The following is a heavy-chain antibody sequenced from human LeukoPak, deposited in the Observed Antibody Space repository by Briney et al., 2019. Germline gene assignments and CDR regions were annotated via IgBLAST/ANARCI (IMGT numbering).Heavy chain of an antibody. CDR1: GGSISSSSYY. Sequence: SETLSLTCTVSGGSISSSSYYWGWIRQPPGKGLEWIGSIYYGGSTYYNPSLKSRVTISVDTSKNQFSLKLSSVTAADTAVYYCARGDSEYYDFRSGETPARPFDYWGQGTLVTVSS. J-gene: IGHJ4*02. CDR3: ARGDSEYYDFRSGETPARPFDY. CDR2: IYYGGST. D-gene: IGHD3-3*01. V-gene: IGHV4-39*07.